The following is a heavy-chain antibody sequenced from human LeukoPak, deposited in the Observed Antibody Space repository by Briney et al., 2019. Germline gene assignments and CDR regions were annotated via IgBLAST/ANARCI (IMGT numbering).Heavy chain of an antibody. CDR2: INHSGST. J-gene: IGHJ4*02. V-gene: IGHV4-34*01. CDR1: GGSFSGYY. CDR3: ARVWGLTIFGALREEGFDY. Sequence: SETLSLTCAVYGGSFSGYYWSWIRQPPGKGLEWIGEINHSGSTNYNPSLKSRVTISVDTSKNQFSLKLSSVTAADTAVYYCARVWGLTIFGALREEGFDYWGQGTLVTVSS. D-gene: IGHD3-3*01.